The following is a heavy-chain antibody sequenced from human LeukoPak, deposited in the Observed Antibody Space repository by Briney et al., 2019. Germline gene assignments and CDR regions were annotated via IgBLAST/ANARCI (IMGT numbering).Heavy chain of an antibody. CDR3: ARDTITVTTPYFDY. Sequence: SVKVSCKASGFTFTSSAMQWVRQARGQRLEWIGWIVVGSGNTNYAQTFQERVTITRDMSTSTAYMELSSLRSDDTAFYYCARDTITVTTPYFDYWGQGTLVTVPS. J-gene: IGHJ4*02. CDR2: IVVGSGNT. CDR1: GFTFTSSA. V-gene: IGHV1-58*02. D-gene: IGHD4-17*01.